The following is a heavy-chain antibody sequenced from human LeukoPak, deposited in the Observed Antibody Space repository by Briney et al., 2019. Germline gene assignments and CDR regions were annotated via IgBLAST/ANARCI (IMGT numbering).Heavy chain of an antibody. CDR3: ARELVSSGTGYFDL. D-gene: IGHD3-10*02. CDR1: GFTFSSYS. V-gene: IGHV3-23*01. J-gene: IGHJ2*01. Sequence: GGSLRLSCAASGFTFSSYSMAWVRQAPGKGLQWVSGITGSSTWTYYAASVKGRFTVSRDNSQNTLHLQMNSLRADDTAVYYCARELVSSGTGYFDLWGRGTLVTVSS. CDR2: ITGSSTWT.